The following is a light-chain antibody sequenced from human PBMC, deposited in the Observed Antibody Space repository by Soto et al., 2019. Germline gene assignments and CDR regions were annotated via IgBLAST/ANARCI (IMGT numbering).Light chain of an antibody. J-gene: IGKJ5*01. Sequence: EIVLTQSPATLSFSPGETATLSCRASQSVSNYLAWYQHKPGQAPRLLIYGASNRATGVSARLSGSGSGRDFSLTINSLEPEDSAVYYCHQRTNWPSITFGQGTRLEI. CDR1: QSVSNY. CDR3: HQRTNWPSIT. CDR2: GAS. V-gene: IGKV3-11*02.